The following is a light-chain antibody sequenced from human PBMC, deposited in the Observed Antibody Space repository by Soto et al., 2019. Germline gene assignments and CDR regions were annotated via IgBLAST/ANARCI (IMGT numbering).Light chain of an antibody. CDR2: YDD. Sequence: QSVLTQPSSVSEAPRQRVTISCSGSSSNIGKNAVTWYQQVPGKAPKLIIYYDDLLPSGVSDRFSGSKSGSSASLAISGLQSEDEADYYCGTWDSSLRAEVFGGGTKLTVL. V-gene: IGLV1-36*01. J-gene: IGLJ3*02. CDR3: GTWDSSLRAEV. CDR1: SSNIGKNA.